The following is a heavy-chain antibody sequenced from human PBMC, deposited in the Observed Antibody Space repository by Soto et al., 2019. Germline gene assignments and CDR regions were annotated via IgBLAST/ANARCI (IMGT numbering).Heavy chain of an antibody. CDR1: GDSVSSNSAA. D-gene: IGHD4-17*01. CDR2: TYYRSKWYN. V-gene: IGHV6-1*01. CDR3: ARELLPYGDLFRSDYNWFDP. Sequence: KQSQTLSLTCAISGDSVSSNSAAWNWIRQSPSRGLEWLGRTYYRSKWYNDYAVSVKSRITINPDTSKNQFSLQLNSVTPEDTAVYYCARELLPYGDLFRSDYNWFDPWGQGTLVTVSS. J-gene: IGHJ5*02.